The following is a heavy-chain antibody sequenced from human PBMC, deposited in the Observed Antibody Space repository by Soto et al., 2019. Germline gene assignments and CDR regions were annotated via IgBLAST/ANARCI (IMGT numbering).Heavy chain of an antibody. Sequence: GGSLRLSCAASGFTFTDYALSWVRQAPGKGLEWVATISGIGGSTYLADSVKGRLSISRDNSKNTVSLLMNSLRAEDTAVYFCARGSSGYISSWYYFDYWGRGTLVTVSS. D-gene: IGHD6-13*01. CDR3: ARGSSGYISSWYYFDY. CDR1: GFTFTDYA. CDR2: ISGIGGST. J-gene: IGHJ4*02. V-gene: IGHV3-23*01.